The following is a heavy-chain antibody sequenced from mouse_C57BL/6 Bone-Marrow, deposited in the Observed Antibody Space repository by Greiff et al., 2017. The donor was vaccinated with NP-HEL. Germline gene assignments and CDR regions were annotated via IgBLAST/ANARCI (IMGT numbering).Heavy chain of an antibody. D-gene: IGHD2-5*01. CDR3: AREGDYSNYVFAY. Sequence: EVQLQQSGPGMVKPSQSLSLTCTVTGYSITSGYDWHWIRHFPGNKLEWMGYISYSGSTNYNPSLKSRISITHDTSKNHFFLKLNSVTTEDTATYYCAREGDYSNYVFAYWGQGTLVTVSA. J-gene: IGHJ3*01. V-gene: IGHV3-1*01. CDR1: GYSITSGYD. CDR2: ISYSGST.